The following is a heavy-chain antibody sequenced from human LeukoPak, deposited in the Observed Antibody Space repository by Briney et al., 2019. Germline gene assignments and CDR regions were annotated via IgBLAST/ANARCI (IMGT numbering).Heavy chain of an antibody. V-gene: IGHV1-18*01. Sequence: ASVKVSCRASGYTFTSYDINWVRQAPGQGLEWMGWISAYNGNTNYAQKLQGRVTMTTDTSTSTAYMELRSLRSDDTAVYYCARVARANCSSTSCYVLSNWFDPWGQGTLVTVSS. CDR2: ISAYNGNT. CDR1: GYTFTSYD. J-gene: IGHJ5*02. D-gene: IGHD2-2*01. CDR3: ARVARANCSSTSCYVLSNWFDP.